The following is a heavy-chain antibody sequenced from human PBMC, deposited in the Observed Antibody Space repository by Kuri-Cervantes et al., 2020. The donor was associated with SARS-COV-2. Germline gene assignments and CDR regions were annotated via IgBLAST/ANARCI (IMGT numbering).Heavy chain of an antibody. CDR1: GYTFTGYY. D-gene: IGHD2-2*02. Sequence: ASVKVSCKASGYTFTGYYMHWVRQAPGQGLEWMGWINPNSGGTNYAQKFQGRVTMTRDTSISTAYMELSRLRSDDTAVYYCARLFDEVPAAILGVYFDYWGQGTLVTVSS. CDR3: ARLFDEVPAAILGVYFDY. CDR2: INPNSGGT. V-gene: IGHV1-2*02. J-gene: IGHJ4*02.